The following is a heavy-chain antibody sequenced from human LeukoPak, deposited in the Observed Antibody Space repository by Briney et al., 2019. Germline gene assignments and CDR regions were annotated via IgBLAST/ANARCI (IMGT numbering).Heavy chain of an antibody. J-gene: IGHJ3*02. CDR1: GGTFSSYA. Sequence: SVKVSCKASGGTFSSYAISWVRQAPGQGLEWMGRIIPIFGTANYAQKFQGRVTITTDESTSTAYMELSSLRSEDTAVYYCAILGLYDLGAFDIWGQGTMVTVS. CDR3: AILGLYDLGAFDI. CDR2: IIPIFGTA. D-gene: IGHD3-16*01. V-gene: IGHV1-69*05.